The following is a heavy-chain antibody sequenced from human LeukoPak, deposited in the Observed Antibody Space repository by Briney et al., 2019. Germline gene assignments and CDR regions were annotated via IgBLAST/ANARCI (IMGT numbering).Heavy chain of an antibody. CDR1: EFTFSNYP. CDR3: ARVRYNSGYIFDY. J-gene: IGHJ4*02. D-gene: IGHD5-18*01. CDR2: IGSGGSPI. Sequence: GGSLRLSCAASEFTFSNYPMNWVRQAPGKGLEWVSYIGSGGSPIYYADSVRGRFSISRDNAKNSLYLQMSSLRAEDTAVYYCARVRYNSGYIFDYWGQGALVTVSS. V-gene: IGHV3-48*03.